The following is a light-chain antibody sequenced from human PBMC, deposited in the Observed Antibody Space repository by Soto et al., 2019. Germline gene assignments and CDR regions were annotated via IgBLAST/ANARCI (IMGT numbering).Light chain of an antibody. CDR1: QSVSSN. Sequence: EIVMTQSPATLSVSPGERATLSCRASQSVSSNLAWYQQKPGQAPRLLIYGASTRATGIPARFSGSGSGTEFTLTISSLQSEDFAVYYCQQYNNWPPRPFGPGTKVDIK. J-gene: IGKJ3*01. CDR2: GAS. V-gene: IGKV3-15*01. CDR3: QQYNNWPPRP.